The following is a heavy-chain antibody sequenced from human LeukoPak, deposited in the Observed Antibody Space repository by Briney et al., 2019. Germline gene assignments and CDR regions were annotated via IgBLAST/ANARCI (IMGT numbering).Heavy chain of an antibody. Sequence: GESLKISCKGSGYSFTSYWIGWVRQMPGKGLEWMGIIYPGDSDTRYSPSFQGQVTISADKSISTAYLQWSSLKASDTAMYYCARGAEVAASYYGMDVWGQGTTVTVSS. CDR3: ARGAEVAASYYGMDV. D-gene: IGHD2-15*01. CDR1: GYSFTSYW. V-gene: IGHV5-51*01. CDR2: IYPGDSDT. J-gene: IGHJ6*02.